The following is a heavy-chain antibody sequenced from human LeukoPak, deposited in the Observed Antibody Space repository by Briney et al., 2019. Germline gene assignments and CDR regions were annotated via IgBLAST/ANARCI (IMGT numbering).Heavy chain of an antibody. CDR1: GLTFSSYS. CDR2: ISSSSSYL. V-gene: IGHV3-21*01. Sequence: GGTLRLSCAASGLTFSSYSMNWVRQAPGKGLEWVSSISSSSSYLYYADSVKGRFTISRDNAKNSLYLQMNSLRAEDTAVYYCAREAYCGGDCELSEQNYYYYGMDVWGQGTTVTVSS. CDR3: AREAYCGGDCELSEQNYYYYGMDV. J-gene: IGHJ6*02. D-gene: IGHD2-21*02.